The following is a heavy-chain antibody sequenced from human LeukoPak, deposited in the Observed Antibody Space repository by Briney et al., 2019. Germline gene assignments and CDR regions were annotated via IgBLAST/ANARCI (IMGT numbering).Heavy chain of an antibody. CDR2: IYYSGNT. J-gene: IGHJ4*02. Sequence: SETLSLTCTVSGGFIRDSGYYWGWIRQPPGKGLEWIGSIYYSGNTYYNASLKSQVSISIDTSKNQFSLRLTSVTAADTAVYYCARQTGSGLFILPGGQGTLVTVSS. CDR3: ARQTGSGLFILP. CDR1: GGFIRDSGYY. D-gene: IGHD3/OR15-3a*01. V-gene: IGHV4-39*01.